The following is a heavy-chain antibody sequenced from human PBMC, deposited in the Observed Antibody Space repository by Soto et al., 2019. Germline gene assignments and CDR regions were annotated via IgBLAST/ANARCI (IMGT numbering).Heavy chain of an antibody. CDR3: ASRWGYSFDY. V-gene: IGHV4-39*01. CDR2: IYYSGST. D-gene: IGHD7-27*01. CDR1: GGSISSYY. Sequence: QLQLQESGPGLVKPSATLSLTCTVSGGSISSYYWGCIRRPPGKGLEWIGSIYYSGSTYYNPSLKSRVTISVDTSKNQCYLKLSSVAAADTAVYYCASRWGYSFDYWGQGTLVTVSS. J-gene: IGHJ4*02.